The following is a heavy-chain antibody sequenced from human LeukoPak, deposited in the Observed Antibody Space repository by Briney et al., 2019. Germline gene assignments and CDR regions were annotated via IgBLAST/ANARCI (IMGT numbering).Heavy chain of an antibody. CDR2: IYYSGST. CDR3: ARGTRDGYNSYYFDY. CDR1: GGSISSYY. J-gene: IGHJ4*02. D-gene: IGHD5-24*01. Sequence: SETLSLTCTVSGGSISSYYWSWIRQPPGKGLEWIGYIYYSGSTNYNPSLKSRVTISVDTSKNQFSLKLSSVTAADTAVYYCARGTRDGYNSYYFDYWGQGTLVTVSS. V-gene: IGHV4-59*01.